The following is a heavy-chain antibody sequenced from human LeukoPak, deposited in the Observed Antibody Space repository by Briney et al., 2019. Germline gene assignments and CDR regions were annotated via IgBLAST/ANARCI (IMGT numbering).Heavy chain of an antibody. V-gene: IGHV4-34*01. CDR1: GGSIYGHH. CDR2: ISPSGST. Sequence: SETLSLTCGVDGGSIYGHHWNWIRQPPGKGLEWIGEISPSGSTTYNPSLGSRFTISVDTSKNHFSLDLNSVTAADTALYYCARAPPSAFFTRNWYFDLWGLGTLVTVSS. J-gene: IGHJ2*01. CDR3: ARAPPSAFFTRNWYFDL. D-gene: IGHD3-3*02.